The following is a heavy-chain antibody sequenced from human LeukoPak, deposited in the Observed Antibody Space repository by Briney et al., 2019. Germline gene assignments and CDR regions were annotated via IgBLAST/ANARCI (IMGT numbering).Heavy chain of an antibody. CDR1: GYSFTSYW. D-gene: IGHD6-25*01. Sequence: GESLKISCKGSGYSFTSYWIGWVRQATGQGLEWMGWMNPNSGNTGYAQKFQGRVTMTRNTSISTAYMELSSLRSEDTAVYYCARGVSRLRCFDYWGQGTLVTVSS. CDR2: MNPNSGNT. CDR3: ARGVSRLRCFDY. J-gene: IGHJ4*02. V-gene: IGHV1-8*02.